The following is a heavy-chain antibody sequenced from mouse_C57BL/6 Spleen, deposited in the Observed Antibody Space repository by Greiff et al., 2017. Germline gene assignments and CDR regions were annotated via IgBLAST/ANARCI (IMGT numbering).Heavy chain of an antibody. V-gene: IGHV1-82*01. J-gene: IGHJ1*03. D-gene: IGHD2-2*01. CDR2: IYPGDGDT. CDR3: ARTGGLRRYFDV. Sequence: QVQLQQSGPELVKPGASVKISCKASGYAFSSSWMNWVKQRPGKGLEWIGRIYPGDGDTNYNGKFKGKATLTADKSSSTAYMQLSSLTSEDSAVYFCARTGGLRRYFDVWGTGTTVTVSS. CDR1: GYAFSSSW.